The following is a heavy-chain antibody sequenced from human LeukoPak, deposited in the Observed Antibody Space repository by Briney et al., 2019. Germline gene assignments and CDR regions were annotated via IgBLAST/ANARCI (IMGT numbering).Heavy chain of an antibody. D-gene: IGHD4-17*01. CDR3: ARGQDYGDYLDY. J-gene: IGHJ4*02. Sequence: SETLSLTCTVSGGSISSSSYYWGWIRQPPGKGLEWIGSIYYSGSTYYNPSLKSRVTISVDTSKNQFSLKLSSVTAADTAVYYCARGQDYGDYLDYWGQGTLVTVSS. V-gene: IGHV4-39*07. CDR2: IYYSGST. CDR1: GGSISSSSYY.